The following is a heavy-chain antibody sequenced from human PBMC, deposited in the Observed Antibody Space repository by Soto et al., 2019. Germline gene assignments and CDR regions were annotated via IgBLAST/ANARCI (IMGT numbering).Heavy chain of an antibody. CDR1: GYTFTSYY. CDR3: ARDLKRAPYYDYVWGSYRRPSYYGMDV. Sequence: ASVKVSCKASGYTFTSYYMHWVRQAPGQGLEWMGIINPSGGSTSYAQKFQGRVTMTRDTSTSTVYIELSSLRSEDTAVYYCARDLKRAPYYDYVWGSYRRPSYYGMDVWGQGTTVTVSS. J-gene: IGHJ6*02. CDR2: INPSGGST. V-gene: IGHV1-46*01. D-gene: IGHD3-16*02.